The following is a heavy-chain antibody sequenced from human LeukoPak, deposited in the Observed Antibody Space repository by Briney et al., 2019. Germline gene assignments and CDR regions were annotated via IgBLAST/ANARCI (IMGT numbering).Heavy chain of an antibody. J-gene: IGHJ4*02. CDR1: GSNFTTYW. CDR2: IYPDDSDT. D-gene: IGHD1-26*01. CDR3: ARHCDVGPFDS. V-gene: IGHV5-51*01. Sequence: GGSLQISCQASGSNFTTYWIAWVRQVTEKGLEYMGIIYPDDSDTRYSPTFQGQVTFSAHKSTSTAFLQWSSLKASDSATYSCARHCDVGPFDSWGQGTLVTVSS.